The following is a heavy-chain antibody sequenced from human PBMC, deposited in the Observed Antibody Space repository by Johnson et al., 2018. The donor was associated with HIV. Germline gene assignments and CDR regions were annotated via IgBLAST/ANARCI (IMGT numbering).Heavy chain of an antibody. CDR2: VSYDGSYK. J-gene: IGHJ3*01. CDR3: VRGGQWGATDAFDV. V-gene: IGHV3-30*03. CDR1: GFTFSNYG. D-gene: IGHD6-19*01. Sequence: VQLVESGGGVVQPGRSLRLSCAASGFTFSNYGMHWVRQAPGKGLEWVAVVSYDGSYKDYADSVKGRFTISRDNSKNTLSLQMHSLRAEDTAVYYCVRGGQWGATDAFDVWGQGTMVTVSS.